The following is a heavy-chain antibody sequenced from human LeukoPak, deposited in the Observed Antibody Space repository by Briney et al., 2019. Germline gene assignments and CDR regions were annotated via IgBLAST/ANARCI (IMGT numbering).Heavy chain of an antibody. V-gene: IGHV1-69*04. CDR2: IIPILGIA. CDR1: GGTFSSYA. Sequence: SVKVSCKASGGTFSSYAISWVRQAPGQVLEWMGRIIPILGIANYAQKFQGRVTITADKSTSTAYMELSSLRSEDTAVYYCASAGGGDCSSTSCPEDYWGQGTLVTVSS. J-gene: IGHJ4*02. D-gene: IGHD2-2*01. CDR3: ASAGGGDCSSTSCPEDY.